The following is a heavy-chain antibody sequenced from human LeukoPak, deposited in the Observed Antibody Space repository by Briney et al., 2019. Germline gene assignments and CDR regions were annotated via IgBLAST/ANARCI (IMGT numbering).Heavy chain of an antibody. V-gene: IGHV1-69*02. Sequence: ASVTVSFKASGGTFISYTISWVGQAPGQGLEWMGRIIPILGIANYAQKFQGRVTITADKSTSTAYMELSSLRSEDTAVYYCASKEWFDPWGQGTLVTVSS. CDR2: IIPILGIA. J-gene: IGHJ5*02. CDR3: ASKEWFDP. CDR1: GGTFISYT.